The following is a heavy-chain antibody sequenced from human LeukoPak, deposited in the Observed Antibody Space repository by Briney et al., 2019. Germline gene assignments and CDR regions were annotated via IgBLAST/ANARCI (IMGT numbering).Heavy chain of an antibody. Sequence: GASVKVSCKASGGTFSSYAISWVRQAPGQGLEWMGGIIPIFGTANYAQKFQGRVTITADESTSTAYMELSSLRSEDTAVYYCARAYPKGQQLVPYYFDYWGQGTLVTVSS. CDR2: IIPIFGTA. V-gene: IGHV1-69*13. D-gene: IGHD6-13*01. J-gene: IGHJ4*02. CDR1: GGTFSSYA. CDR3: ARAYPKGQQLVPYYFDY.